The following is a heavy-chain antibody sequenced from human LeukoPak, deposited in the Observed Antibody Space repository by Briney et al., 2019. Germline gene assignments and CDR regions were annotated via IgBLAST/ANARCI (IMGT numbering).Heavy chain of an antibody. CDR1: GGAISSNF. CDR2: LYYSGSA. J-gene: IGHJ4*02. Sequence: PSETLSLTCTVSGGAISSNFWSWIRQPPGKGLEWIGHLYYSGSANYNPSLKSRVTISGDTSKNQFSLKLNSVTAADTAVYYCARSRYGSVTHPYYFDFWGQGTLVAVSS. CDR3: ARSRYGSVTHPYYFDF. V-gene: IGHV4-59*08. D-gene: IGHD3-10*01.